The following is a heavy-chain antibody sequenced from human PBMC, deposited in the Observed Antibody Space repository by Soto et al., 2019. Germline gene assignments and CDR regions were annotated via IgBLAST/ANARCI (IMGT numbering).Heavy chain of an antibody. CDR1: GFAFSAYT. Sequence: EVQLLESGGGLVQPGGSLRLSCAASGFAFSAYTMSWVRQVPGKGLQWVSGLFGSGGGIQYADSVRGRFTVSRDNSKNTLYLQMNSLRAEDTAVYFCAKGSYCNGGSCSYYYYYYMDVWGKGTTVTVSS. J-gene: IGHJ6*03. D-gene: IGHD2-15*01. V-gene: IGHV3-23*01. CDR2: LFGSGGGI. CDR3: AKGSYCNGGSCSYYYYYYMDV.